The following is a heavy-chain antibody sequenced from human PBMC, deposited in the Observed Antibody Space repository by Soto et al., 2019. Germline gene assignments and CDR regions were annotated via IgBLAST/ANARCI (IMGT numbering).Heavy chain of an antibody. CDR3: ARVAYSSSSGSYYFVY. D-gene: IGHD6-6*01. CDR2: IYYSGST. Sequence: PSETLSLTCTISGGSISSGGYYWTWIRQHPGKSLEWIGYIYYSGSTDYNPSLKSRVIMLVDTSKNQFSLMLSSVTAADTAVYYCARVAYSSSSGSYYFVYCCQGGLSTVSS. CDR1: GGSISSGGYY. J-gene: IGHJ4*02. V-gene: IGHV4-31*03.